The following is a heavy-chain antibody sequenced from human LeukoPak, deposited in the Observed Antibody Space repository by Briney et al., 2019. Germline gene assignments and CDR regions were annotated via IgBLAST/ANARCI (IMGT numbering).Heavy chain of an antibody. CDR3: ARGAPVAGSIDY. Sequence: GASVKVSCKASGYTFTSYYMHWVRQAPGQGLEWMGWINPNSGGTNYAQKFQGRVTMTRDASISTAYMELSRLRSDDTAVYYCARGAPVAGSIDYWGQGTLVTVSS. J-gene: IGHJ4*02. V-gene: IGHV1-2*02. CDR1: GYTFTSYY. CDR2: INPNSGGT. D-gene: IGHD6-19*01.